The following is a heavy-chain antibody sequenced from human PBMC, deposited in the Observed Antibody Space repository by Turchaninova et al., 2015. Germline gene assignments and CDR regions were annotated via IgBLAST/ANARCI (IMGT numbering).Heavy chain of an antibody. V-gene: IGHV3-15*01. CDR3: ATHSGSYYYDY. J-gene: IGHJ4*02. CDR1: GFTFSNAW. Sequence: EVQLAESGGGLVKPGGSLRLSCAASGFTFSNAWMSWVRQTPGKGVEWVARIKSKTNGGTTDYPAIVKGRVTISRDDSKNMLFLQLNSLGTEDTGIYYCATHSGSYYYDYWGQGTLVTVSS. D-gene: IGHD3-10*01. CDR2: IKSKTNGGTT.